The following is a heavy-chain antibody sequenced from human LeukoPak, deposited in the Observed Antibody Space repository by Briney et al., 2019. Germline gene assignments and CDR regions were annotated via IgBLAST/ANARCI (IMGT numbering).Heavy chain of an antibody. CDR2: INPNSGGT. J-gene: IGHJ4*02. CDR1: GYTFTSYG. Sequence: GASVKVSCKASGYTFTSYGISWVRQAPGQGLEWMGWINPNSGGTNYAQKFQGRVTMTRDTSISTAYMELSRLRSDDTAVYYCARGAAADTYYFDYWGQGTLVTVSS. CDR3: ARGAAADTYYFDY. V-gene: IGHV1-2*02. D-gene: IGHD6-13*01.